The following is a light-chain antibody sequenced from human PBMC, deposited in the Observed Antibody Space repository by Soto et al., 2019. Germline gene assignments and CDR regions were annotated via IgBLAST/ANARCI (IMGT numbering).Light chain of an antibody. Sequence: EVVLTQSPGTRSLSPGERATLSCRASQSVSSSYLAWDRQKPGQAPRLLIYDGSSRATGVPDRFSGSGSGTDLTLNIRRLEPEDLALYYCQQYGSSPLTCGGGTKVEIK. CDR1: QSVSSSY. J-gene: IGKJ4*01. V-gene: IGKV3-20*01. CDR3: QQYGSSPLT. CDR2: DGS.